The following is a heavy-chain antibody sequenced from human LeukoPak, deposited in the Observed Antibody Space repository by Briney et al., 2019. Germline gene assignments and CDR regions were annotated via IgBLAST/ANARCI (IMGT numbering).Heavy chain of an antibody. Sequence: PSETLSLTCTVSGGSISSYYWSWIRQPPGKGLEWIGYIYYSGSTNFNPSLKSRVTISVDTSKNQFSLKLSSVTAADTAVYYCARLGSPQGYGGNKAFDIWGHGTMDTVSS. CDR2: IYYSGST. V-gene: IGHV4-59*01. J-gene: IGHJ3*02. CDR1: GGSISSYY. CDR3: ARLGSPQGYGGNKAFDI. D-gene: IGHD4-23*01.